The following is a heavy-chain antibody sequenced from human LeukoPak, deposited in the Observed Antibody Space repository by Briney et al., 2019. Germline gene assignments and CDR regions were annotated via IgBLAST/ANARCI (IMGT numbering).Heavy chain of an antibody. CDR2: IYPGDSDT. CDR1: GYSFNTYW. J-gene: IGHJ4*02. Sequence: GESLKISCKGSGYSFNTYWIGWVRQMPGKGLEWMGIIYPGDSDTRYSPSFEGQVTISADKSISTAYLQWSSLKASDTAIYYCATGGYCSGGSCYSFFDYWGQGTLVTVSS. D-gene: IGHD2-15*01. V-gene: IGHV5-51*01. CDR3: ATGGYCSGGSCYSFFDY.